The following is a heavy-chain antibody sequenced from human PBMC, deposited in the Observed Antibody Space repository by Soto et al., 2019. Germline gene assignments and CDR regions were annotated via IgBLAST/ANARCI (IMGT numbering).Heavy chain of an antibody. Sequence: PGGSLRLSCTASGFAFGDYAMSWVRQAPGKGLGWVGFIRSKAYGGTTEYAASVKGRFTISRDDSKSIAYLQMNSLKTEDTAVYYCTSNSAWIQLWLPHYWGQGTLVTAPQ. V-gene: IGHV3-49*04. D-gene: IGHD5-18*01. J-gene: IGHJ4*02. CDR3: TSNSAWIQLWLPHY. CDR2: IRSKAYGGTT. CDR1: GFAFGDYA.